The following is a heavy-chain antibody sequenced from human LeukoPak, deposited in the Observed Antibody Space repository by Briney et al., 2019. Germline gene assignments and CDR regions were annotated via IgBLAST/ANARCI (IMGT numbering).Heavy chain of an antibody. Sequence: GGTLRLSCAASGFTFSSYGMSWVRQAPGKGLEWVSAISGSGGSTYYADSVKGRFTISRDNSKNTLYLQMNSLRAEDTAVYYCAKVQAPFYYYGSSGYYQTRAPFDYWGQGTLVTVSS. CDR1: GFTFSSYG. J-gene: IGHJ4*02. V-gene: IGHV3-23*01. CDR3: AKVQAPFYYYGSSGYYQTRAPFDY. D-gene: IGHD3-22*01. CDR2: ISGSGGST.